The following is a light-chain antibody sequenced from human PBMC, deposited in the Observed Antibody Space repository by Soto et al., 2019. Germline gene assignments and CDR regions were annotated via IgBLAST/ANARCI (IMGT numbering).Light chain of an antibody. CDR3: QQYNNWPQRT. CDR1: QSVSSSN. CDR2: GAS. J-gene: IGKJ1*01. V-gene: IGKV3-15*01. Sequence: QSVSSSNLAWYQQKPGQAPRLLIYGASTRATGIPARFSGSGSGTEFTLTISSLQSEDFAVYYCQQYNNWPQRTFGQGTKVDIK.